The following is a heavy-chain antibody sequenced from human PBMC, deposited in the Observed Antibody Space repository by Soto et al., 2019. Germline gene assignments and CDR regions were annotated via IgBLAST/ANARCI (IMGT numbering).Heavy chain of an antibody. D-gene: IGHD4-17*01. CDR2: VSAYAGDT. J-gene: IGHJ3*02. CDR3: ARDCDYGDHDDVFDI. V-gene: IGHV1-18*01. Sequence: QVQLVQSGTELKKPGASVKVSCKASSYTFTSYGISWARQAPGQGLAWMGGVSAYAGDTNYAHTLRGRVTMTTDKSTRTAYMEVGSLRSDDTALYYCARDCDYGDHDDVFDIWGQGTMV. CDR1: SYTFTSYG.